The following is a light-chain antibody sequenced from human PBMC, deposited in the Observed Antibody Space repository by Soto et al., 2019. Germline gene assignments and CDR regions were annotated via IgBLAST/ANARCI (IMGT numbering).Light chain of an antibody. CDR3: SSFAGTNSVV. Sequence: QSALTQPASVSGSPGQSVTISCTGTSNDVGRYFLVSWYQQHPGKAPKLIIFEDTKRPSGVSSRFSGSKSGNTASLTISGLQTEDEADYYCSSFAGTNSVVFGTGTKVTVL. J-gene: IGLJ1*01. CDR1: SNDVGRYFL. V-gene: IGLV2-14*02. CDR2: EDT.